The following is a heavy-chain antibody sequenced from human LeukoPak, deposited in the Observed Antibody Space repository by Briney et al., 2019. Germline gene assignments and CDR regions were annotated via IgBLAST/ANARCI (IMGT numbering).Heavy chain of an antibody. Sequence: PSETLSLTCTVSGASISSYYWNWIRQSPGKGLEWIGYIHVSGGTSYDPSLKSRVTISIDTSKNQFSLKLSSVTAADTAVYYCARQLSAGRPAFDIWGQGTMVTVSS. J-gene: IGHJ3*02. CDR2: IHVSGGT. V-gene: IGHV4-59*08. CDR1: GASISSYY. D-gene: IGHD2/OR15-2a*01. CDR3: ARQLSAGRPAFDI.